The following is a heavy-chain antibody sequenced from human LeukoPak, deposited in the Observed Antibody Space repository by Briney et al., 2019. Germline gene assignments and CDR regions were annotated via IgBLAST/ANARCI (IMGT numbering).Heavy chain of an antibody. CDR3: ARDRRAYVATMDY. CDR2: ISSSSSYI. CDR1: GFTFSSYS. V-gene: IGHV3-21*01. J-gene: IGHJ4*02. D-gene: IGHD5-24*01. Sequence: GGSLRLSCAASGFTFSSYSMNWVRQAPGKGLEWVSSISSSSSYIYYADSVKGRFTISRDNAKNSLYLQMNSLRAEDTAVYYCARDRRAYVATMDYGGQGALVTVSS.